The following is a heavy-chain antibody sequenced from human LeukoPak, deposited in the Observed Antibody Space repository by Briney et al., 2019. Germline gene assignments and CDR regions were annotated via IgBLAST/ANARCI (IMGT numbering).Heavy chain of an antibody. D-gene: IGHD3-16*01. V-gene: IGHV1-18*01. CDR2: TNAYTDNT. CDR1: GYTFTTHG. Sequence: ASLKVSCKASGYTFTTHGVNWVRQAPGQGLERIGWTNAYTDNTNYPQKLQDRVTMTTDTSTSTAYLELRDLRSDDSAVYYCATGTSIWGTSYYYYSMDVWGKGTTATVSS. CDR3: ATGTSIWGTSYYYYSMDV. J-gene: IGHJ6*03.